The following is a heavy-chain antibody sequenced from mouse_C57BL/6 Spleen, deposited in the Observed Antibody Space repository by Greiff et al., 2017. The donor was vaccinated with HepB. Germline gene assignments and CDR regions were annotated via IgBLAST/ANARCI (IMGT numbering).Heavy chain of an antibody. CDR2: IYPEDGDT. J-gene: IGHJ1*03. D-gene: IGHD1-1*01. V-gene: IGHV14-1*01. Sequence: EVQLQQSGAELVRPGASVKLSCTASGFNIKDYYMHWVKQRPEQGLEWIGRIYPEDGDTEYAPKFQGKATMTADTSSNTAYLQLSSLTSEDTAVYYCTTYYGSSYWYFDVWGTVTTVTVSS. CDR3: TTYYGSSYWYFDV. CDR1: GFNIKDYY.